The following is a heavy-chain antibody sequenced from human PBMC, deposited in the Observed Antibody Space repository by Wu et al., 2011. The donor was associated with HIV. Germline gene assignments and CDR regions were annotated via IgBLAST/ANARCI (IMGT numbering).Heavy chain of an antibody. CDR1: GGTFADYY. CDR3: TTSPSNPGYSYYYMDV. D-gene: IGHD4-11*01. J-gene: IGHJ6*03. CDR2: IDPEDGEA. Sequence: VQLVQSGAEVKKPGSSVKVSCKASGGTFADYYMHWVQQAPGKGLEWMGLIDPEDGEAIFAEKFQGRVTITADTSTDTAYMHLSSLRSEDTAVYFCTTSPSNPGYSYYYMDVWGKGTTVTVSS. V-gene: IGHV1-69-2*01.